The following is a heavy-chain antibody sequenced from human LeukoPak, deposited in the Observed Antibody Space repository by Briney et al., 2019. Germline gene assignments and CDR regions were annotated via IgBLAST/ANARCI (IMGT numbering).Heavy chain of an antibody. V-gene: IGHV3-48*02. CDR3: ARDRYCGGDCYSYAFDI. CDR2: ISSSSTTI. J-gene: IGHJ3*02. CDR1: GFTFSSYS. Sequence: GGSLRLSCAASGFTFSSYSMNWVRQAPGKGLEWVSYISSSSTTIYYADSLKGRFTISRDNGKNSLYLQMNSLRDEDTAVYYCARDRYCGGDCYSYAFDIWGQGTMVTVSS. D-gene: IGHD2-21*02.